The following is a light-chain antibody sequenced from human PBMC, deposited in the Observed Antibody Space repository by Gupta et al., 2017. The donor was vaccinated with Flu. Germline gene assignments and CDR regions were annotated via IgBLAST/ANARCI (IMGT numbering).Light chain of an antibody. CDR2: DVS. V-gene: IGLV2-23*02. Sequence: QSSLPHPAPVSWSPGRPPTISCAGTSSEVGSYNLISWYQQHPGKAPKLMIYDVSKWSSGVANRFSGSKAGTTASLTISGLQAEDEADYYCCSDADISTWVFGGGTKLTVL. CDR1: SSEVGSYNL. J-gene: IGLJ3*02. CDR3: CSDADISTWV.